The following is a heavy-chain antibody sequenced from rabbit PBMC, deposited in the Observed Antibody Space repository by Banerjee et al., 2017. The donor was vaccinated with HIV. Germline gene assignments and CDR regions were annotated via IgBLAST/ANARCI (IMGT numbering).Heavy chain of an antibody. J-gene: IGHJ4*01. CDR1: GFSFSSVYY. V-gene: IGHV1S40*01. Sequence: QSLEESGGDLVKPGASLTLTCTASGFSFSSVYYMCWVRQAPGKGLEWIACIDAGSSGSTYYASWAKGRFTISKTSSTTVTLQMTSLTVADTATYFCAREWNNSGYGYAFGLWGPGTLVTVS. D-gene: IGHD6-1*01. CDR2: IDAGSSGST. CDR3: AREWNNSGYGYAFGL.